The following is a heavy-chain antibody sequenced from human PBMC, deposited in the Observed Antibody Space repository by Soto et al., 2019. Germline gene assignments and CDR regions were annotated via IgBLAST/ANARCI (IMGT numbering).Heavy chain of an antibody. CDR1: GFTFSSYA. Sequence: EVQLLESGGGLVQPGGSLRLSCVASGFTFSSYAMSWVRQAPGKGLEWVSAISGSGGSTYYADSVKGRFTISRDNSKNTLYLQMNSLRAEDTAVYYCAKDWRLRLGELSFWGQGTLVTVSS. V-gene: IGHV3-23*01. D-gene: IGHD3-16*02. CDR3: AKDWRLRLGELSF. J-gene: IGHJ4*02. CDR2: ISGSGGST.